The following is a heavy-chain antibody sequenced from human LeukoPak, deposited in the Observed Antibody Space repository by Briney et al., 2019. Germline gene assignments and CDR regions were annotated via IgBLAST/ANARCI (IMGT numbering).Heavy chain of an antibody. Sequence: SETLSLTCTVSGGSISSSSYYWGWIRQPPGKGLEWIGSIYYSGSTYYNPSLKSRVTISVDTSKNQFSLKLSSVTAADTAVYYCARGHYGSGSYYSNWFDPWGQGTLVTVSS. J-gene: IGHJ5*02. CDR1: GGSISSSSYY. CDR3: ARGHYGSGSYYSNWFDP. D-gene: IGHD3-10*01. CDR2: IYYSGST. V-gene: IGHV4-39*07.